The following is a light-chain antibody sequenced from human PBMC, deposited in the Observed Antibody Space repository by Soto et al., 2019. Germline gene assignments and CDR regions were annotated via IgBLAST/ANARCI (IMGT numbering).Light chain of an antibody. CDR1: QSVSIW. Sequence: DIQMTQSPSTLSASVGDRVTITCRASQSVSIWLAWYQQKPGKAPKLLIYKASSLKSGVPSRFSGSGSGTEFTLTISSLQPDDFANYYCQQYNSYWTFGQGTKVEMK. CDR2: KAS. CDR3: QQYNSYWT. V-gene: IGKV1-5*03. J-gene: IGKJ1*01.